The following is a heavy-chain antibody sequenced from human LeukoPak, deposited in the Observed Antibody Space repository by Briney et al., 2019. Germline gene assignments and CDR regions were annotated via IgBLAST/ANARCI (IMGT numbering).Heavy chain of an antibody. V-gene: IGHV1-2*06. J-gene: IGHJ4*02. CDR2: LNPNSGDT. CDR3: ARDYCSSTSCLFDY. CDR1: GYTFTGYH. Sequence: GASVKVSCRASGYTFTGYHIHWVRQAPGQGLEWMGRLNPNSGDTNYAQNFQGRVTMTRDTSINTAYMELSRLRSDDTAVYYCARDYCSSTSCLFDYWGQGTLVTVSS. D-gene: IGHD2-2*01.